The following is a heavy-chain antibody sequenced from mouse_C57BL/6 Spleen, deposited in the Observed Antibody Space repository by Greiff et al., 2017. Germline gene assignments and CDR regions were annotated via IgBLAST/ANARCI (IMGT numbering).Heavy chain of an antibody. D-gene: IGHD2-4*01. J-gene: IGHJ1*03. CDR3: ARAYYDYFDV. V-gene: IGHV3-6*01. CDR2: ISYDGSN. CDR1: GYSITSGYY. Sequence: EVKLMESGPGLVKPSQSLSLTCSVTGYSITSGYYWNWIRQFPGNKLEWMGYISYDGSNNYNPSLKNRISITRDTSKNQFFLKLNSVTTEDTATYYCARAYYDYFDVWGTGTTVTVSS.